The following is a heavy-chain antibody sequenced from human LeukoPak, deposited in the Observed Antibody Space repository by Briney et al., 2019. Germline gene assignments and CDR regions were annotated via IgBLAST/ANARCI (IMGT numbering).Heavy chain of an antibody. CDR1: GFTFSSYA. Sequence: GGSLRLSCAASGFTFSSYAMSWVRQAPGKRLEWVSAISGSGGSTYYADSVKGRFTITRDNSKNTLYLQMNSLRAEDTAIYYCAKRGSVGARKIDYWGQGTLVTVSS. D-gene: IGHD2-15*01. V-gene: IGHV3-23*01. CDR3: AKRGSVGARKIDY. CDR2: ISGSGGST. J-gene: IGHJ4*02.